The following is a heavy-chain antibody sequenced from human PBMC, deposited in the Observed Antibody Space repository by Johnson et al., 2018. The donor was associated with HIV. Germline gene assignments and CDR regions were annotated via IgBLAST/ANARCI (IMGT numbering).Heavy chain of an antibody. V-gene: IGHV3-30*03. CDR1: GFTFSNYG. Sequence: QVQLVESGGGVVQPGRSLRLSCAASGFTFSNYGMHWARQAPGKGLEWVAVISYDGNNKYYADSVKGRFTISRDNSKNTLHLQMNNVRAEDTAIYYCARSDSGYDAFDIWGQGTMVSVSS. D-gene: IGHD5-12*01. J-gene: IGHJ3*02. CDR3: ARSDSGYDAFDI. CDR2: ISYDGNNK.